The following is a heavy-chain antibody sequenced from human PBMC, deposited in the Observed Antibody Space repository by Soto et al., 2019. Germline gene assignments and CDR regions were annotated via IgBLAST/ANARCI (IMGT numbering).Heavy chain of an antibody. J-gene: IGHJ4*02. D-gene: IGHD1-26*01. CDR1: GFTFSSYA. CDR3: ARVGATGGFDY. Sequence: EVQLLESGGGLVQPGGSLRLSCGASGFTFSSYAMSWVGQAPGGGLEWVSAISGSGGSTYYADSVKGRFTISRDNSKNTLYLQMNSLRAEDTAVYYCARVGATGGFDYWGQGTLVTVSS. CDR2: ISGSGGST. V-gene: IGHV3-23*01.